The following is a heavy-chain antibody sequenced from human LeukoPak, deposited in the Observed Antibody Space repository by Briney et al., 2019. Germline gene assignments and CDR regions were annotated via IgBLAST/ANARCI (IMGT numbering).Heavy chain of an antibody. D-gene: IGHD2/OR15-2a*01. V-gene: IGHV3-53*01. CDR2: IYNDGST. Sequence: GGSLRLSCAASGVTVSSSYMSGVRQAPGKGLEWVSIIYNDGSTYYADSMKGRFTISRDNSKNTLYLQVNSLRAEDTAMYYCARNILFAFDIWGQGTMVTVSS. CDR1: GVTVSSSY. J-gene: IGHJ3*02. CDR3: ARNILFAFDI.